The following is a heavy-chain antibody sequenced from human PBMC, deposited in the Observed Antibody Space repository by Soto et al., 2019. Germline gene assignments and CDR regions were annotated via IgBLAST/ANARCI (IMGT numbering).Heavy chain of an antibody. J-gene: IGHJ4*02. CDR3: AREMARR. Sequence: PGGSLRLSCAASGFTFSSYAMHWVRQAPGKGLEWVAVISYDGSNKYYADSVKGRFTISRDNSKNTLYLQMNSLRAEDTAVYYCAREMARRWGQGTLVTVSS. CDR1: GFTFSSYA. V-gene: IGHV3-30-3*01. CDR2: ISYDGSNK.